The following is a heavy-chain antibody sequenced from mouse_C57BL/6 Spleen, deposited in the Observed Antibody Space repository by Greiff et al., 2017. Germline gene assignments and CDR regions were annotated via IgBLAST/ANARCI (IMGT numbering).Heavy chain of an antibody. CDR1: GYAFSSSW. CDR3: ARRSLDYYAMDY. Sequence: QVQLKQSGPELVKPGASVKISCKASGYAFSSSWMNWVKQRPGKGLEWIGRIYPGDGDTNYNGKFKGKATLTADKSSSTAYMQLSSLTSEDSAVYFCARRSLDYYAMDYWGQGTSVTVSS. CDR2: IYPGDGDT. J-gene: IGHJ4*01. V-gene: IGHV1-82*01. D-gene: IGHD4-1*01.